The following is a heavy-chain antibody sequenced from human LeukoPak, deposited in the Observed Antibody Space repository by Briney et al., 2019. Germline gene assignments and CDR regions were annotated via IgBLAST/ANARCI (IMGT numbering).Heavy chain of an antibody. CDR2: IIPIFGTA. D-gene: IGHD4-23*01. V-gene: IGHV1-69*13. CDR3: AREGVTPYYFDY. CDR1: GGTFSSYA. J-gene: IGHJ4*02. Sequence: SEKVSCKASGGTFSSYAISWVRQAPGQGLEWMGGIIPIFGTANYAQKFQGRVTITADESTSTAYMELSSLRSEDTAVYYCAREGVTPYYFDYWGQGTLVTVSS.